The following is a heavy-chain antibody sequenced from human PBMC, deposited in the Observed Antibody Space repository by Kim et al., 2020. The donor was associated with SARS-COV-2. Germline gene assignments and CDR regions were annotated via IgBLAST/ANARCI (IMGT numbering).Heavy chain of an antibody. V-gene: IGHV3-72*01. CDR3: ARGFHGFDS. Sequence: GGSLRLSCAASGFALSDHFMDWVRQAPGKGLEWVARVGNKVYKYATQYAASVEGRFTISRDDSKNSLYLQMNSLKIEDTAVYFCARGFHGFDSWGQGTLVTVSS. CDR2: VGNKVYKYAT. J-gene: IGHJ4*02. CDR1: GFALSDHF.